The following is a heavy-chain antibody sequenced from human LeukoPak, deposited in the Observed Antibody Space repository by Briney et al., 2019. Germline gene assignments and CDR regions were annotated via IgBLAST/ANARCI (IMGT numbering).Heavy chain of an antibody. CDR2: INPNSGGT. CDR1: GYTFTGYY. D-gene: IGHD2-15*01. Sequence: GASAKVSCKASGYTFTGYYMHWVRQAPGQGLEWMGWINPNSGGTNYAQKFQGRVTMTRDTSISTAYMELSRLRSDDTAVYYCARDRSTGYCSGGSCYSRHFQHWGQGTLVTVSS. J-gene: IGHJ1*01. V-gene: IGHV1-2*02. CDR3: ARDRSTGYCSGGSCYSRHFQH.